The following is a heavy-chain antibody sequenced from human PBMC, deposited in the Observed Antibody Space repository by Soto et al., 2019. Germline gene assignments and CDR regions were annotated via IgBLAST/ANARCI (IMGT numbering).Heavy chain of an antibody. CDR3: VKAGELWLPNYYFDH. V-gene: IGHV3-9*01. CDR2: INRQSGGI. J-gene: IGHJ4*02. CDR1: GFRFDDYA. Sequence: GGSLRLSCAASGFRFDDYAMHWVRQVPGKGLEWVSGINRQSGGIGYADSVKGRFTISRDNAKKSLYLQMDSLRTEDTALYYCVKAGELWLPNYYFDHWGQGTLVTVSS. D-gene: IGHD5-18*01.